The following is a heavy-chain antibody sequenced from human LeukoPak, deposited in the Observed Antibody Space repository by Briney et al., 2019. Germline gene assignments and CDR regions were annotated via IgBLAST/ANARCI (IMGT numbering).Heavy chain of an antibody. D-gene: IGHD7-27*01. J-gene: IGHJ3*02. Sequence: SQTLSLTCTVSGGSISSGDYYWSWIRQPPGKGLEWIGYIYYSGSTYYNPSLKSRVTISVDTSKNQFSLKLSSVTAADTAVYYCARDNWGGDAFDIWGQGTMVTVSS. V-gene: IGHV4-30-4*08. CDR3: ARDNWGGDAFDI. CDR1: GGSISSGDYY. CDR2: IYYSGST.